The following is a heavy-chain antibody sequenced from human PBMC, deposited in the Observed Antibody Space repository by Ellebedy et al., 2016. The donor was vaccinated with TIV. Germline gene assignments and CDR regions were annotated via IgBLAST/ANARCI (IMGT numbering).Heavy chain of an antibody. CDR1: GYTFTGYY. CDR3: ARDRPMVRGLQYGMDV. J-gene: IGHJ6*02. CDR2: INPNSGDT. V-gene: IGHV1-2*02. D-gene: IGHD3-10*01. Sequence: ASVKVSCKASGYTFTGYYMHWVRQAPGQGLEWMGWINPNSGDTNYAQKFQGRVTMTRDTSISTAYMELSRLRSDDTAVYYCARDRPMVRGLQYGMDVWGQGTAVTVSS.